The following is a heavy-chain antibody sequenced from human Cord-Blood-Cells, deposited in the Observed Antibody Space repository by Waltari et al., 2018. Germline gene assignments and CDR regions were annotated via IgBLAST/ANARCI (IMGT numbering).Heavy chain of an antibody. CDR1: GYSISSGYY. D-gene: IGHD2-8*02. CDR3: AKARVVGAPTGGFDL. J-gene: IGHJ2*01. Sequence: QVQLQESGPGLVKPSETLSLTCAVSGYSISSGYYWGWLRRPPGKGLEWIGSIYHSGSTYYNPSLKSRVTISVDTSKNQFSLKLSSVTAADTAVYYCAKARVVGAPTGGFDLWGRGTLVTVSS. CDR2: IYHSGST. V-gene: IGHV4-38-2*01.